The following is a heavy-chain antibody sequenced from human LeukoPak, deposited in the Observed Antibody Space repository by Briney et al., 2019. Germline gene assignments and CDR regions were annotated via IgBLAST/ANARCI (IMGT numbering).Heavy chain of an antibody. V-gene: IGHV3-23*01. D-gene: IGHD6-19*01. CDR2: ITGRGDGT. CDR1: GFTFNTYT. Sequence: GGSLRLSCAASGFTFNTYTMNWVRQAPGRGLEWVLAITGRGDGTYYADLVKGRFTISRDNSKNTLYLQMNSLRAEDTAAYYCAKGTERYREASSFDFWGQGTLVTVSS. CDR3: AKGTERYREASSFDF. J-gene: IGHJ4*02.